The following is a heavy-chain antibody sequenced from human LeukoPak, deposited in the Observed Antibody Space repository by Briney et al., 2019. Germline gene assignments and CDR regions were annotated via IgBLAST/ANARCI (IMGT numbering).Heavy chain of an antibody. D-gene: IGHD2-15*01. CDR1: GGSISNYY. CDR2: IYYSGST. Sequence: SETLSLTCTVSGGSISNYYWNWIRQPPGKGLEWIGYIYYSGSTNYNPSLKNRVTISVDTSKNQFSLKLSSVTAADTAVYYCARSVEGYCRGGSCYYYSYYMDVWGKGTTVTVSS. J-gene: IGHJ6*03. V-gene: IGHV4-59*01. CDR3: ARSVEGYCRGGSCYYYSYYMDV.